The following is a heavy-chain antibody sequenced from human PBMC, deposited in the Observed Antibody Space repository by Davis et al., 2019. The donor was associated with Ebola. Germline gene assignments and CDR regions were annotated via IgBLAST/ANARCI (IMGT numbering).Heavy chain of an antibody. Sequence: GESLKISCAASGFTVSSNYMSWVRQAPGKGLEWVSVIYSGGTTYYADSVKGRFTISRDNSKNTLYLQMNSLRAEDTAVYYCAKGGLARTFDYWGQGTLVTVSS. CDR2: IYSGGTT. V-gene: IGHV3-53*01. CDR3: AKGGLARTFDY. J-gene: IGHJ4*02. D-gene: IGHD3/OR15-3a*01. CDR1: GFTVSSNY.